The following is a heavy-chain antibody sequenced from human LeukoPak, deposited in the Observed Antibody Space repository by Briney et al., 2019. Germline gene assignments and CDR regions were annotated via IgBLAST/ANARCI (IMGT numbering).Heavy chain of an antibody. J-gene: IGHJ6*02. Sequence: GGSLRLSCAASGFTFSSYWMSWVRQAPGKGLEWVANIRQDGSEKYYVDSVKGRFIISRDNAKNSLYLQMNSLRAEDTAVYYCARDVAYRGYGMDVWGQGTTVTVS. D-gene: IGHD2-21*01. CDR2: IRQDGSEK. CDR1: GFTFSSYW. CDR3: ARDVAYRGYGMDV. V-gene: IGHV3-7*03.